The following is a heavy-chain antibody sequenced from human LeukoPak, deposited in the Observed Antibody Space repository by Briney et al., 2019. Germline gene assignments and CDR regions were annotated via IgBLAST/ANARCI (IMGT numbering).Heavy chain of an antibody. Sequence: SETLSLTCTVSGGSISSSSYYWGWIRQPPGKGLEWIGSIYYSGSTYYNPSLKSRVTISVDTSKNQFSLKLSSVTAADTAVYYCARRLTYYYDSSGFTGFDPWGQGTLVTVSS. J-gene: IGHJ5*02. CDR3: ARRLTYYYDSSGFTGFDP. CDR2: IYYSGST. CDR1: GGSISSSSYY. D-gene: IGHD3-22*01. V-gene: IGHV4-39*01.